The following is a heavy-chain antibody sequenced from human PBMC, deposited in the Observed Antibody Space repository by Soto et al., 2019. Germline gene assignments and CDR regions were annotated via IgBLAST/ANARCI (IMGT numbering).Heavy chain of an antibody. CDR1: GGSLSNHY. V-gene: IGHV4-59*11. CDR2: IYYRVNT. J-gene: IGHJ3*02. CDR3: ARDEGAMVRGVIGAFDI. Sequence: SETLSLTCTVSGGSLSNHYWTWIRQSPGKGLEWIGSIYYRVNTNYNPSLKSRVTISVDTSKNQLSLKLSSVTAADTAVYYCARDEGAMVRGVIGAFDIWGQGTMVTVSS. D-gene: IGHD3-10*01.